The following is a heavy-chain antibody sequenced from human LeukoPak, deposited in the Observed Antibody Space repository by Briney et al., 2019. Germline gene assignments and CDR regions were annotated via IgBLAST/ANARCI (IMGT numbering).Heavy chain of an antibody. D-gene: IGHD6-19*01. J-gene: IGHJ6*02. CDR2: FYTGGST. CDR1: GGSISSYY. CDR3: ARDALDSSGWFYHGMDV. V-gene: IGHV4-4*07. Sequence: SETLSLTCTVSGGSISSYYWNWIRQSAGRGLEWIGRFYTGGSTNYNPSLKSRVTMSVGTSKNQFSLKLTSVIAADTAVYYCARDALDSSGWFYHGMDVWGQGTTVTVSS.